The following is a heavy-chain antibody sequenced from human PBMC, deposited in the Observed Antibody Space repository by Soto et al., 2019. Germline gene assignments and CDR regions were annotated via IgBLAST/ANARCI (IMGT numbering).Heavy chain of an antibody. CDR2: ISAYNGNT. CDR1: GYTFTSYG. D-gene: IGHD3-10*01. Sequence: QVQLVQSGAEVKKPGASVKVSCKASGYTFTSYGITWVRQAPGQGLEWMGWISAYNGNTNYAQKLQGRVTMTTDTPTSAAYVLRRRLRSDATGVYCGGRVRVEGSGSAYGNWGQGTLVTVSS. J-gene: IGHJ4*02. V-gene: IGHV1-18*01. CDR3: GRVRVEGSGSAYGN.